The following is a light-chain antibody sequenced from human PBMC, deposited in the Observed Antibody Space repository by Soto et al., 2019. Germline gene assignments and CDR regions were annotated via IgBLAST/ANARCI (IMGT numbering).Light chain of an antibody. V-gene: IGKV3-11*01. CDR3: QQRGNWPPFT. CDR2: DAS. CDR1: QRVSSY. J-gene: IGKJ5*01. Sequence: EIVLTQSPVTLSLSPGERATLSCRASQRVSSYLAWYQQRPGQAPRLLIYDASNRATGIPARFSGSGSGTDFTLTISGLEPEDFAVYYCQQRGNWPPFTFGQGTRLEIK.